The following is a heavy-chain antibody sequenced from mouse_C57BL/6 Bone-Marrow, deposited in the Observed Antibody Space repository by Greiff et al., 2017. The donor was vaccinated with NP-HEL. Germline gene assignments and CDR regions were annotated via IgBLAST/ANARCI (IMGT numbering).Heavy chain of an antibody. D-gene: IGHD4-1*01. V-gene: IGHV5-9-1*02. CDR2: ISSGGDYI. CDR3: TRDEGGGTGAWFAY. CDR1: GFTFSSYA. J-gene: IGHJ3*01. Sequence: EVQLVESGEGLVKPGGSLKLSCAASGFTFSSYAMSWVRQTPEKRLEWVAYISSGGDYIYYADTVKGRFTISRDNARNTLYLQMSSLKSEDTAMYYCTRDEGGGTGAWFAYWGQGTLVTVSA.